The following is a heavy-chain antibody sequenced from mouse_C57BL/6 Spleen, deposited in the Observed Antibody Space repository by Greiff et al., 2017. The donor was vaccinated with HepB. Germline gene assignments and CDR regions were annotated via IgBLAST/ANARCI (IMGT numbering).Heavy chain of an antibody. D-gene: IGHD2-5*01. CDR1: GYTFTSYW. CDR2: IYPGSGST. V-gene: IGHV1-55*01. J-gene: IGHJ3*01. Sequence: VQLVESGAELVKPGASVKMSCKASGYTFTSYWITWVKQRPGQGLEWIGDIYPGSGSTNYNEKFKSKATLTVDTSSSTAYMQLSSLTSEDSAVYYCARSYYSNSGGFAYWGQGTLVTVSA. CDR3: ARSYYSNSGGFAY.